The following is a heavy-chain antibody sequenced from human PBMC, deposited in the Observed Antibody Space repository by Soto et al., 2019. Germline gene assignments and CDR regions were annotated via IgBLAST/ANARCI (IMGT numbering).Heavy chain of an antibody. CDR2: IYSGGST. V-gene: IGHV4-31*03. CDR3: AREPPRSCTGSKCLYCFDQ. J-gene: IGHJ4*02. CDR1: GDSITTGGFY. D-gene: IGHD3-10*01. Sequence: HVQLQESGPGLVEPSQTLSLTCTVSGDSITTGGFYWNWIRHHPDKGLEWIGYIYSGGSTVYLPSLKSRLTMSLDTSNNQFSLNLRSVTAADTAVYYCAREPPRSCTGSKCLYCFDQWGQGTLVTVSS.